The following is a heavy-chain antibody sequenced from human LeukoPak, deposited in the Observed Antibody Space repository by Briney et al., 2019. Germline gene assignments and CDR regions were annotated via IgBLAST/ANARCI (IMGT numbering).Heavy chain of an antibody. D-gene: IGHD3-9*01. V-gene: IGHV4-61*02. CDR1: GGSLSSGSYY. CDR3: ARGDLTSDWFDP. J-gene: IGHJ5*02. CDR2: FYNSGRT. Sequence: SETLSPTCTVSGGSLSSGSYYSNWIRQPAGKGREWIGRFYNSGRTNFNPSLKSRVTITADTSKKQFSLKVRSVAAADTAVYYCARGDLTSDWFDPGAREPWSPSPQ.